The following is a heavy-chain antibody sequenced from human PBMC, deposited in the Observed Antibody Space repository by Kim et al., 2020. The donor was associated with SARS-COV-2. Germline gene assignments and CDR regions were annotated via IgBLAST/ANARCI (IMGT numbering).Heavy chain of an antibody. D-gene: IGHD7-27*01. J-gene: IGHJ6*01. Sequence: ASVKVSCKSSGYTLSDFSIHWIRQAPGQGLEWMGRIDPNRGDTNYAQKFQGRVTMTRDTSINTAHMDLSSLTSDDTAVYFCARDPLSSGPWGEYGLDFWG. CDR2: IDPNRGDT. CDR3: ARDPLSSGPWGEYGLDF. V-gene: IGHV1-2*06. CDR1: GYTLSDFS.